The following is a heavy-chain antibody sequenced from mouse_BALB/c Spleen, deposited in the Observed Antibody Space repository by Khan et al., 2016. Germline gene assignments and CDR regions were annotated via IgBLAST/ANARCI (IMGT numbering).Heavy chain of an antibody. CDR3: ARPYFYGSNWYFDV. V-gene: IGHV5-12*02. D-gene: IGHD1-1*01. Sequence: EVELVESGGGLVQPGGSLKLSCATSGFTFSDYYMYWVRQTPEKRLEWVAYISNGGLSTYYLDTVKGRFTISRDNAKNHLYLQMRRLTSDDTAMYYCARPYFYGSNWYFDVWGAGTTVTVSS. J-gene: IGHJ1*01. CDR2: ISNGGLST. CDR1: GFTFSDYY.